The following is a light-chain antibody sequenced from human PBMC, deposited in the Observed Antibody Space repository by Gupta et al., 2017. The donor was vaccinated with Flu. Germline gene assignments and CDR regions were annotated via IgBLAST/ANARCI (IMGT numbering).Light chain of an antibody. CDR2: WAS. V-gene: IGKV4-1*01. Sequence: DIVMTQSPDSLSVSLDERATINCKSSQSVFWSSSNKNYLAWYQQKPGQPPNLLIYWASTRESGVPDRFTGSGSGTDFTLTISSLQAEDVAVYYCQQYYSTPFTFGPGTKVDI. CDR1: QSVFWSSSNKNY. J-gene: IGKJ3*01. CDR3: QQYYSTPFT.